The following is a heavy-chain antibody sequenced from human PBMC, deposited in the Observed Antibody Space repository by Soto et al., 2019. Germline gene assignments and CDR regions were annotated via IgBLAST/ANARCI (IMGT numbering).Heavy chain of an antibody. CDR3: ARAQRVTDFDY. D-gene: IGHD1-20*01. CDR1: GFTVSSNY. J-gene: IGHJ4*02. Sequence: PGGSLRLSCAASGFTVSSNYMSWVRQAPGKGLEWVSVIYSGGSTYYADSVKGRFTISRDNSKNTLYLQMNSLRAEDTAVYYCARAQRVTDFDYWGQGTLVTVSS. V-gene: IGHV3-66*01. CDR2: IYSGGST.